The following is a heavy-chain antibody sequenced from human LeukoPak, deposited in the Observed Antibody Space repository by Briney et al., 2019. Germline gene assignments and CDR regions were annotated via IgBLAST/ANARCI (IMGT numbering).Heavy chain of an antibody. CDR1: GGSISSYY. CDR2: IYYSGST. D-gene: IGHD5-18*01. Sequence: SETLSLTCTVSGGSISSYYWSWVQQPPGKGLEWIGYIYYSGSTNYNPSLKSRVTISVDTSKNQFSLKLSSVTAADTAVYYCARVMGTAMVSSGYYFAYWGQGTLVTVSS. J-gene: IGHJ4*02. CDR3: ARVMGTAMVSSGYYFAY. V-gene: IGHV4-59*01.